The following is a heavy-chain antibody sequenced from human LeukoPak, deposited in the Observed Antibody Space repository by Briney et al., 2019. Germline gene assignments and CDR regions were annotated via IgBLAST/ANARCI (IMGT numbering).Heavy chain of an antibody. CDR1: EFTFSTYA. D-gene: IGHD3-10*01. Sequence: GGSLRLSCAASEFTFSTYAMHWVRQAPGKGLEWVALISYDGRNKYYADSVKGRFTISRDNSKNTLYLQMNSLRAEDTAVYYCAKGSGSYDDWGQGTLVTVSS. V-gene: IGHV3-30*18. CDR2: ISYDGRNK. CDR3: AKGSGSYDD. J-gene: IGHJ4*02.